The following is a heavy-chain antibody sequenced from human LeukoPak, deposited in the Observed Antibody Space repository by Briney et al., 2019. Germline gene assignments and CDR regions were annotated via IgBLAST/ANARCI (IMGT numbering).Heavy chain of an antibody. V-gene: IGHV3-23*01. CDR2: ISGSGGST. D-gene: IGHD4-17*01. CDR3: AKVLRTTVTKGNAFDI. J-gene: IGHJ3*02. Sequence: QPGGSLRLSCAASGFTFSSYAMSWVRQAPGKGLEWVSAISGSGGSTYYADSVRGRFTISRDNSKNTLYLQMNSLRAEDTAVYYCAKVLRTTVTKGNAFDIWGQGTMVTVSS. CDR1: GFTFSSYA.